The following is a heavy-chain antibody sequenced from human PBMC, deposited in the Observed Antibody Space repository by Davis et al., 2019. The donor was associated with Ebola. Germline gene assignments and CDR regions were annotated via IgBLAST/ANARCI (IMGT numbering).Heavy chain of an antibody. CDR2: INHSGST. Sequence: SETLSLTCAVYGGSFSGYYWSWIRQPPGKGLEWIGEINHSGSTNYNPSLKSRVTISVDTSKNQFSLKLSSVTAADTAVYYCAGGWAYYYGTGSYYKTHYYGMDVWGQGTTVTVSS. D-gene: IGHD3-10*01. J-gene: IGHJ6*02. CDR3: AGGWAYYYGTGSYYKTHYYGMDV. CDR1: GGSFSGYY. V-gene: IGHV4-34*01.